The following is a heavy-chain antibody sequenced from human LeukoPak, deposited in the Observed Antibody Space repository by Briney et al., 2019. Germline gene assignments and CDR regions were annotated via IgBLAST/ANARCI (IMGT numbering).Heavy chain of an antibody. D-gene: IGHD1-26*01. J-gene: IGHJ4*02. CDR2: ISYDGSNK. Sequence: GGSVRLSCAASGFTLSSYAMHWVRQAPGKGLEWVAVISYDGSNKYHADSVKGRFTISRDNSKNTLYLQMNSLRIEDTAVYYCASGTRLFDYWGQGTLVTVSS. CDR1: GFTLSSYA. CDR3: ASGTRLFDY. V-gene: IGHV3-30-3*01.